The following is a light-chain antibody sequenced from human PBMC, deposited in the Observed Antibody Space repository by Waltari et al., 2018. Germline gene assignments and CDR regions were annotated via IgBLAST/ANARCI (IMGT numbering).Light chain of an antibody. CDR3: CSYAGRGTYV. J-gene: IGLJ1*01. CDR2: EVF. Sequence: QSALTQPASVSGTPGQSLTISCSGTTSDVGSYDLGSWYQQHPGEAPKLLICEVFKRPPDTSSRFSGAKSGSTASLTISGLQPEDEADYYCCSYAGRGTYVFGSGTKVTVL. V-gene: IGLV2-23*02. CDR1: TSDVGSYDL.